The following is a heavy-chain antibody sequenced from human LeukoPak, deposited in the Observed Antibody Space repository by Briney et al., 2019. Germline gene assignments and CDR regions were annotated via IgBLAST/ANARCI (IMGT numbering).Heavy chain of an antibody. CDR1: GGSISSSSYY. CDR3: ARIIAANFDY. J-gene: IGHJ4*02. Sequence: SETLSLTCTVSGGSISSSSYYWGWIRQPPGKGLEWIGSIYYSGSTYYNPSLKSRVTISVDTSKNQFSLKLSSVTAADTAVYYCARIIAANFDYWGQGTLVTVSS. V-gene: IGHV4-39*01. CDR2: IYYSGST. D-gene: IGHD6-6*01.